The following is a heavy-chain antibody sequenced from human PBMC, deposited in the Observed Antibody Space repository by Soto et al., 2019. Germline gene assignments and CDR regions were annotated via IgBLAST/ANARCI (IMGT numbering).Heavy chain of an antibody. CDR3: ARGGSYGDFFDY. CDR1: GGSMSSNY. CDR2: IYYTGST. Sequence: PPETLCLTCTVSGGSMSSNYWTWIRQSPGKGLEWIGYIYYTGSTKYNPSLQSRVTISLDTSKNQFSLRLTSVTSADTAVYYCARGGSYGDFFDYWGHGAQVPSP. J-gene: IGHJ4*01. V-gene: IGHV4-59*01. D-gene: IGHD4-17*01.